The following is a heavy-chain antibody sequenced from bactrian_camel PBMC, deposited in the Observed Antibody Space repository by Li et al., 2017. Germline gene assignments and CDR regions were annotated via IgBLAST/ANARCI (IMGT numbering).Heavy chain of an antibody. D-gene: IGHD6*01. Sequence: HVQLVESGGGSVQGGGSLRLSCAASGYTARCMGWFRQAPGEKREGVAAMNIGGGTAHYADSAKGRFTISHGNAKNTVYLQMNSLKTEDTAMYYCAKGDVPVVAGHPADFVYWGQGTQVTVS. CDR1: GYTARC. J-gene: IGHJ6*01. CDR2: MNIGGGTA. CDR3: AKGDVPVVAGHPADFVY. V-gene: IGHV3S1*01.